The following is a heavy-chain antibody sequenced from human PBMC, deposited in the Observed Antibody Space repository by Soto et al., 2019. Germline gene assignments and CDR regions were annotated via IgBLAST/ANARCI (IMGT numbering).Heavy chain of an antibody. CDR3: ARQVAAAYYYYYGMDV. CDR1: GYSFTSYW. D-gene: IGHD6-13*01. CDR2: IDPSDSYT. J-gene: IGHJ6*02. Sequence: PGESLKISCKGSGYSFTSYWISWVRQMPGKGLEWMGRIDPSDSYTNYSPSFQGHVTISADKSISTAYLQWSSLKASDTAMYYCARQVAAAYYYYYGMDVWGQGTTVTVSS. V-gene: IGHV5-10-1*01.